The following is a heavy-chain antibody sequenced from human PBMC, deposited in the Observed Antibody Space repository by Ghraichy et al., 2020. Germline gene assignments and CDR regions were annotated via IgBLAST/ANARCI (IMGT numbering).Heavy chain of an antibody. J-gene: IGHJ4*02. CDR2: IIPMYGVA. Sequence: SVKVSCKASGGTLDIYALNWVRQAPGQGLEWMGGIIPMYGVAKYAQRFQDRLTITADKSTTTVYMELSSLRSEDTAVYYCARVTSVAVAGTFDYWGPGTLVTVAS. CDR1: GGTLDIYA. V-gene: IGHV1-69*10. D-gene: IGHD6-19*01. CDR3: ARVTSVAVAGTFDY.